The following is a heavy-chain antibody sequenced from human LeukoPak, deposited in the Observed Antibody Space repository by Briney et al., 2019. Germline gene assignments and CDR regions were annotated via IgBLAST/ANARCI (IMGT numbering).Heavy chain of an antibody. D-gene: IGHD5-12*01. J-gene: IGHJ4*02. CDR2: IIHSGST. Sequence: SETLSLTCTVSGGSISSSSYYWGWIRQPPGKGLEWIGEIIHSGSTNYNPSLKSRVTISVDTSKNQFSLKLSSVTAADTAVYYCARRGGGYSGYDVSVSENFDCWGQGTLVTVSS. CDR3: ARRGGGYSGYDVSVSENFDC. V-gene: IGHV4-39*07. CDR1: GGSISSSSYY.